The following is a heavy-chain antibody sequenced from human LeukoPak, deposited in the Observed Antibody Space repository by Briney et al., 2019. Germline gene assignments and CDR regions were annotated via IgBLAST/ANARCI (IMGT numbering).Heavy chain of an antibody. CDR3: AREILPSYAFDI. CDR1: GFTVSSCY. Sequence: GGSLRLSCAASGFTVSSCYMSWVRLAPGKGLEWVSVIYSGGSTYYTDSVKGRFTISRDISKNTLYLQMNSLRAEDTAVYYCAREILPSYAFDIWGQGTLVTVSS. CDR2: IYSGGST. J-gene: IGHJ3*02. D-gene: IGHD2/OR15-2a*01. V-gene: IGHV3-66*01.